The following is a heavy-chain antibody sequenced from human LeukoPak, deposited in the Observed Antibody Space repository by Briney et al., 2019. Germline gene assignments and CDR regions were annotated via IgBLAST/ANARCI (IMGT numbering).Heavy chain of an antibody. Sequence: ASVKVSCEASGGTFSSYAISWVRQAPGQGLEWMGWINPNSGGTNYAQKFQGWVTMTRDTSISTAYMELSRLRSDDTAVYYCARDGLIVATISTPDYGMDVWGQGTTVTVSS. CDR1: GGTFSSYA. D-gene: IGHD5-12*01. V-gene: IGHV1-2*04. CDR2: INPNSGGT. J-gene: IGHJ6*02. CDR3: ARDGLIVATISTPDYGMDV.